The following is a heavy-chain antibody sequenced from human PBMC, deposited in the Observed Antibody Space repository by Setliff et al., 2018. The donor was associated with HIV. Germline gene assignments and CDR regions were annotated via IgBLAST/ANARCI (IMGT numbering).Heavy chain of an antibody. CDR3: AKDRSGSYSFARD. V-gene: IGHV3-23*01. CDR1: GFTFSNYG. CDR2: ISGSGGST. J-gene: IGHJ4*02. Sequence: PGGSLRLSCAVSGFTFSNYGMSWVRQAPGKGLEWVSVISGSGGSTFYADSVKGRFTISRDNSKNTLYLQMNSLRAEDTAVYYCAKDRSGSYSFARDWGQGTLVTVSS. D-gene: IGHD1-26*01.